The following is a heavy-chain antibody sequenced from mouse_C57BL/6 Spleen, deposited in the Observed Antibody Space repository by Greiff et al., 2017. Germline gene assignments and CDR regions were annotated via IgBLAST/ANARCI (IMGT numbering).Heavy chain of an antibody. CDR3: ARGRGSSPLYAMDY. Sequence: EVQLQQSGPELVKPGASVKIPCKASGYTFTDYNMDWVKQSHGKSLEWIGDINPNNGGTIYNQKFKGKATLTVDKSSSTAYMELRSLTSEDTAVYYCARGRGSSPLYAMDYWGQGTSVTVSS. V-gene: IGHV1-18*01. CDR1: GYTFTDYN. J-gene: IGHJ4*01. D-gene: IGHD1-1*01. CDR2: INPNNGGT.